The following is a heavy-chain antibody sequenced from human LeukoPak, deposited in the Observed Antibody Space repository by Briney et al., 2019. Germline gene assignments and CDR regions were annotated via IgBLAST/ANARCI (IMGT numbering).Heavy chain of an antibody. J-gene: IGHJ6*02. CDR1: GFTVSSNF. D-gene: IGHD4-17*01. V-gene: IGHV3-66*01. Sequence: GGSLRLSCAASGFTVSSNFMSWVRQAPGKGLEWVSVIDSGGSTYYADSVKGRFTISRDNSKNTLYLQMNSLRAEDTAVYYCARDGPYGDSYSQPYYGMDVWGQGTTVTVSS. CDR2: IDSGGST. CDR3: ARDGPYGDSYSQPYYGMDV.